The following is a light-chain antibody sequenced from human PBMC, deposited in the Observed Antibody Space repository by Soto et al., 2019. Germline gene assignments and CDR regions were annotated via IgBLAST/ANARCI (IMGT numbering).Light chain of an antibody. CDR1: QSVSSDS. CDR2: AAS. J-gene: IGKJ4*02. V-gene: IGKV3-20*01. CDR3: QRYVTSLT. Sequence: EMVLTQSPGTLCLSPGERATLSCRASQSVSSDSLAWYQQKPGQAPRRLFYAASSRAPGVPDRFSGSGSGTDFTLTISRLEPEDFAVYYCQRYVTSLTCGGGTKVEI.